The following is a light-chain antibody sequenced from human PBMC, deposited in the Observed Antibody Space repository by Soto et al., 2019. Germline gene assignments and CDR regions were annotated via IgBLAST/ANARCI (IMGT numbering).Light chain of an antibody. V-gene: IGLV2-14*01. CDR2: EVS. Sequence: QSVLTQPASVSGSPGQSITISCTGTSSDVGGYNYVSWYQQHPGKAPELMIYEVSNRPSGVSNRFSGSKSGNTASLTISGLQAEDEADYHCSSYTSGSSHYVFGTGTKLTVL. CDR1: SSDVGGYNY. CDR3: SSYTSGSSHYV. J-gene: IGLJ1*01.